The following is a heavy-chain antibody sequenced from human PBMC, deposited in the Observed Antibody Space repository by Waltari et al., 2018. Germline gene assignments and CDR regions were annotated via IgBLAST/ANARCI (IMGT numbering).Heavy chain of an antibody. J-gene: IGHJ4*02. CDR1: GYTFSGHY. Sequence: QVQLVQSGAEVKKPGASVKVSCKASGYTFSGHYMHWVRQAPGKGLEWMGWINPNRGGTNYAQNFQGWVTMTRDTSISTAYMELSRLRSDDTAVYHCARGMKISGMVYLDYWGQGTLVTVSS. D-gene: IGHD2-8*01. V-gene: IGHV1-2*04. CDR2: INPNRGGT. CDR3: ARGMKISGMVYLDY.